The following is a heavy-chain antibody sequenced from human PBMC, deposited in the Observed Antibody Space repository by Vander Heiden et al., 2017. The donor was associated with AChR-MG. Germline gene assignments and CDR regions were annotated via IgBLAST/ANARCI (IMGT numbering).Heavy chain of an antibody. J-gene: IGHJ4*02. CDR1: GGTFSSYA. D-gene: IGHD3-22*01. CDR2: IIPIFGTA. CDR3: ARANRDYYDNSGYTLGPYYFDY. V-gene: IGHV1-69*06. Sequence: QVQLVQSGAEVKKPGSPVKVSCKASGGTFSSYAISWVRQAPGQGLEWMGGIIPIFGTANYAQKFQGRVTMTADKSTSTAYMELSSLRSEDTAVYYCARANRDYYDNSGYTLGPYYFDYWGQGTLVTVSS.